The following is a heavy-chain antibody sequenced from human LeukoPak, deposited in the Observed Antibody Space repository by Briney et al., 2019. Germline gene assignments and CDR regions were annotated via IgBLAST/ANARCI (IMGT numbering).Heavy chain of an antibody. CDR1: GGSISSGDYY. V-gene: IGHV4-30-4*01. Sequence: PSETLSLTCTVSGGSISSGDYYWSWIRQPPGKGLEWIGYIYYSGSTYYNPSLKSRVTISVDTSKNQFSLKLSSVTAADTAVYYCARHVLLWFGEPSYYFDYWGQGTLVTVSS. CDR2: IYYSGST. J-gene: IGHJ4*02. D-gene: IGHD3-10*01. CDR3: ARHVLLWFGEPSYYFDY.